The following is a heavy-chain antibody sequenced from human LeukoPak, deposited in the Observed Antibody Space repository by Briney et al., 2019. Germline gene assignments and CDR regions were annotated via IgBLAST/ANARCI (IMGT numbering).Heavy chain of an antibody. V-gene: IGHV1-24*01. Sequence: ASVKVSCKVSGYTLTELSMHWVRQAPGEGLEWMGGFDPEDGETIYAQKFQGRVTMTEDTSTDTAYMELSSLRSEDTAVYYCATDGPYTAMVKGGDYWGQGTLVTVSS. CDR3: ATDGPYTAMVKGGDY. CDR2: FDPEDGET. J-gene: IGHJ4*02. CDR1: GYTLTELS. D-gene: IGHD5-18*01.